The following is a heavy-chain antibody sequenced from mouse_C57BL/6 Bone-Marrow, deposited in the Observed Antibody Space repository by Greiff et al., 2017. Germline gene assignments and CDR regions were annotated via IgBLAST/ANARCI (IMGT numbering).Heavy chain of an antibody. V-gene: IGHV14-4*01. CDR3: TTVITTVVAPFDY. D-gene: IGHD1-1*01. CDR1: GFNIKDDY. J-gene: IGHJ2*01. Sequence: EVQLQESGAELVRPGASVKLSCTASGFNIKDDYMHWVKQRPEQGLEWIGWIDPENGDTEYASKFQGKGTITADTSSNTAYLQLSSLTSEDTAVYYCTTVITTVVAPFDYWGQGTTLTVSS. CDR2: IDPENGDT.